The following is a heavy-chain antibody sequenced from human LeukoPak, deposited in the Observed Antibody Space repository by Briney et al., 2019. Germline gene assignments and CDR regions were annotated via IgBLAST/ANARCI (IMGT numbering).Heavy chain of an antibody. J-gene: IGHJ4*02. V-gene: IGHV3-21*01. CDR2: ISSSSSYI. CDR1: GFTFSSYS. Sequence: GGSLRPSCAASGFTFSSYSMNWVRQAPGRGLEWVSSISSSSSYIYYADSVKGRFTISRDNAKNSLYLQMNSLRAEDTAVYYCARIREVEWSDFDYWGQGTLVTVSS. D-gene: IGHD3-3*01. CDR3: ARIREVEWSDFDY.